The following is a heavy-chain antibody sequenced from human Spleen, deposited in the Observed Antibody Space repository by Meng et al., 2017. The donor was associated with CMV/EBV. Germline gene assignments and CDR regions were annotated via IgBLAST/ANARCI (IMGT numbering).Heavy chain of an antibody. Sequence: GESLKISCSASGFTFSSYWMSWVRQAPGKGLEWVANIKQDGSEKYYVDSVKGRFTISRDNAKKSLYLQMNSLRAEDTAVYYCARVEVHGGKLTYFDDWGQGTLVTVSS. J-gene: IGHJ4*02. V-gene: IGHV3-7*03. CDR1: GFTFSSYW. CDR3: ARVEVHGGKLTYFDD. D-gene: IGHD4-23*01. CDR2: IKQDGSEK.